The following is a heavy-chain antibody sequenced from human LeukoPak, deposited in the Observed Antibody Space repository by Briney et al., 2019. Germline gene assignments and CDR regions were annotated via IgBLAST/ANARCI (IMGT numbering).Heavy chain of an antibody. J-gene: IGHJ4*02. CDR1: GFTFSSYG. CDR2: VSYDGSNK. CDR3: APTRLIKGYCSGGRCHYGRDY. V-gene: IGHV3-30*03. D-gene: IGHD2-15*01. Sequence: GGSLRLSCAASGFTFSSYGMHWVRQAPGKGLEWVAVVSYDGSNKYYADSVKGRFTISRDNSKNTLYLQMNSLRAEDTAVYYCAPTRLIKGYCSGGRCHYGRDYWGQGTLVTVSS.